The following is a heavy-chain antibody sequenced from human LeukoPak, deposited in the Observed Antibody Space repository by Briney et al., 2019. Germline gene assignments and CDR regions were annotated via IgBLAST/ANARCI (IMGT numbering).Heavy chain of an antibody. Sequence: GASVKVSCKAAGGTFSSYAISWVRQAPGQALEWMGGIIPIFGTANYAQKFQGRVTISADESTSTAYMEMRSLRSDDTAVYYCARTPHTDHGDYASTDYGGQGPLVTVSA. CDR3: ARTPHTDHGDYASTDY. CDR2: IIPIFGTA. D-gene: IGHD4-17*01. CDR1: GGTFSSYA. V-gene: IGHV1-69*13. J-gene: IGHJ4*02.